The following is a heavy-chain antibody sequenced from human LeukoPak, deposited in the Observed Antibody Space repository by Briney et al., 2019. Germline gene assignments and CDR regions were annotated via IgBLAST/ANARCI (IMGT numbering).Heavy chain of an antibody. D-gene: IGHD2-21*02. J-gene: IGHJ3*01. CDR1: GNTLSELA. CDR2: VDPDDGQR. CDR3: STPGPGDVLTARDAFDV. Sequence: ASVKVSCKVSGNTLSELAVHWVRQAPGKGLEWMGGVDPDDGQRIYAQKFQGRVTMTEDTSTDTAYMELCRLRSEDSAVYYCSTPGPGDVLTARDAFDVWGLGTLVVVSS. V-gene: IGHV1-24*01.